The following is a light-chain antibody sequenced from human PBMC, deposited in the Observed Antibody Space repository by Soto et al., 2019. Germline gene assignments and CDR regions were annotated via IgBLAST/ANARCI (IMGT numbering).Light chain of an antibody. CDR1: QDISSW. Sequence: DIQMTQSPSSVSASVGDRVTIPCRASQDISSWLAWYQQIPGKAPKLLIYAASALQGGVPSRFSGSGSGTHFTLTISSLQPDDFATYYCQQSDSFPFTFGPGTKVDIK. CDR3: QQSDSFPFT. V-gene: IGKV1-12*01. J-gene: IGKJ3*01. CDR2: AAS.